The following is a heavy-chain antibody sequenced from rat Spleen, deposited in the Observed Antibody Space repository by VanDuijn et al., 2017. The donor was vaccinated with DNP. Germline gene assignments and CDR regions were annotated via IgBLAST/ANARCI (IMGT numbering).Heavy chain of an antibody. CDR1: GFTFSDYA. Sequence: EVQLVESGGDLVQPGRSLILSCAASGFTFSDYAMAWVRQAPKKGLEWVATINYDGTRTYYRDSVKGRFTISRDNAKSTLNLQMDSLRSEDTATYYCTTGGHYFDYWGQGVVVTVSS. J-gene: IGHJ2*01. CDR3: TTGGHYFDY. V-gene: IGHV5S10*01. CDR2: INYDGTRT.